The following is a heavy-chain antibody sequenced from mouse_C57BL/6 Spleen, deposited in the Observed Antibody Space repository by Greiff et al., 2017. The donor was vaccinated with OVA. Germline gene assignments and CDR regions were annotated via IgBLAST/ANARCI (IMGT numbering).Heavy chain of an antibody. Sequence: VQLQQSGPELVKPGASVKLSCKASGYTFTDYNMHWVKQSPGKSLAWIGYINPNNGGTNYNQQFKGKATLTVNKSSSTAYMERRSLTSEDSAVYYCARERIYGPFDYWGQGTTLTVSS. V-gene: IGHV1-22*01. CDR3: ARERIYGPFDY. D-gene: IGHD1-1*02. CDR1: GYTFTDYN. CDR2: INPNNGGT. J-gene: IGHJ2*01.